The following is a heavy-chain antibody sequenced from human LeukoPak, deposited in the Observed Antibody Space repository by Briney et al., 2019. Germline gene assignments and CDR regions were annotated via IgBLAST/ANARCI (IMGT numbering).Heavy chain of an antibody. CDR1: GFTFSSYA. CDR3: AREPLLYYYGMDV. D-gene: IGHD1-26*01. V-gene: IGHV3-23*01. J-gene: IGHJ6*02. Sequence: GGSLRLSCAASGFTFSSYAMSWVRQAPGKGLEWVSAISGSGGSTYYADSVKGRFTIPRDNSKNTLHLQMNSLRAEDTAVYYCAREPLLYYYGMDVWGQGTTVTVSS. CDR2: ISGSGGST.